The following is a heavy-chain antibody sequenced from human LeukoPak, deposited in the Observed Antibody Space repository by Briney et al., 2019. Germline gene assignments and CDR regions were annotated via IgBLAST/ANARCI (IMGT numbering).Heavy chain of an antibody. CDR3: ARDRVWFGDHGAFDI. CDR2: ISSSSSYI. CDR1: GFTFSSYS. V-gene: IGHV3-21*04. D-gene: IGHD3-10*01. Sequence: PGGSLRLSCAASGFTFSSYSMNWVRQAPGKGLEWVSSISSSSSYIYYADSVKGRFTISRDNARNSLYLQMNSLRAEDTALYHCARDRVWFGDHGAFDIWGHGTMVTVSS. J-gene: IGHJ3*02.